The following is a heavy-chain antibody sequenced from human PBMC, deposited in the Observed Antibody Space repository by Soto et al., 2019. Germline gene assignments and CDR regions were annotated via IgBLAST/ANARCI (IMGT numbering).Heavy chain of an antibody. CDR3: TGGSSWYPGTDY. J-gene: IGHJ4*02. Sequence: SETLSLTCTVSGGSISSSSYYWGWIRQPPGKGLEWIGIIYYSGSTYYNPSLKSRVTISVDTSKNQFSLKLSSVTAADTAVYYCTGGSSWYPGTDYWGQGTLVTVSS. CDR1: GGSISSSSYY. D-gene: IGHD6-13*01. V-gene: IGHV4-39*01. CDR2: IYYSGST.